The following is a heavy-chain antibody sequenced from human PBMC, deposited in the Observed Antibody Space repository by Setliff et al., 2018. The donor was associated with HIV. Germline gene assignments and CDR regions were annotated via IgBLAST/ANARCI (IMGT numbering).Heavy chain of an antibody. Sequence: LSLTCTVSGASLSSYYWSWVRQPPGKGLEWIGYIYNSGYSNSKPSLKSRVTMSLDTSKNQFSLELTSVTAADTAVYFCARGDGYRSNDAYYDTGMDVWGQGITVTVSS. CDR3: ARGDGYRSNDAYYDTGMDV. J-gene: IGHJ6*02. CDR1: GASLSSYY. D-gene: IGHD5-12*01. V-gene: IGHV4-59*01. CDR2: IYNSGYS.